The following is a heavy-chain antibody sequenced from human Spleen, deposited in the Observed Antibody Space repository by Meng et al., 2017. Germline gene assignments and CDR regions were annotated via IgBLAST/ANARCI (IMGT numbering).Heavy chain of an antibody. Sequence: SVKVSCKALGGIFSNHVIGWVRQAPGQGLEWMGGINAVFGTTNYAQKFQGRVTITTDESTSTVYMELTRLTSEDTAVYFCARKAGNCISTTCYSLDYWGQGTLVTVSS. D-gene: IGHD2-2*01. CDR2: INAVFGTT. V-gene: IGHV1-69*05. CDR3: ARKAGNCISTTCYSLDY. J-gene: IGHJ4*02. CDR1: GGIFSNHV.